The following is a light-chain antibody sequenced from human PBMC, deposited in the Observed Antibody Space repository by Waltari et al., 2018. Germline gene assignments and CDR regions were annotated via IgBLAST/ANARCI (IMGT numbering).Light chain of an antibody. CDR3: QQYYSTPWT. Sequence: DIVMTQSPDSLAVSLGERATINCKSSQSVLYSSNNKNYLAWYQQKPGQPPKLLIYWAANRESGFPDRISGSGSGTDFTLTISSLQAEDVAVYYCQQYYSTPWTFGQGTKVEIK. CDR1: QSVLYSSNNKNY. V-gene: IGKV4-1*01. J-gene: IGKJ1*01. CDR2: WAA.